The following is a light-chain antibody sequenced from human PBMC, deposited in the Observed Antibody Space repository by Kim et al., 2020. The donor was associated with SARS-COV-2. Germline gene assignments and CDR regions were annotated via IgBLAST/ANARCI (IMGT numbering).Light chain of an antibody. V-gene: IGKV1-5*03. CDR1: RSIGTW. J-gene: IGKJ2*01. Sequence: SASVRDEVSITCRASRSIGTWLAWYQHKLGRAPNLLISEASTLESGVPSRFSGSGSGTEFTLTITSLQAEDFATYYCQHYDSHSNTFGQGTKLEI. CDR3: QHYDSHSNT. CDR2: EAS.